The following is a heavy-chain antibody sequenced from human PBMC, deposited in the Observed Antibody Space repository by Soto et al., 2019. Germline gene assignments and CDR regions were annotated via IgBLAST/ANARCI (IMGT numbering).Heavy chain of an antibody. J-gene: IGHJ6*02. CDR1: GGPISSGDYY. Sequence: PSETLSLTCTVSGGPISSGDYYWSWIRQPPGKGLEWIGYIYYSGSTYYNPSLKSRVTISVDTSKNQFSLKLSSVTAADTAVYYCARDQWRTGPEGDYYYGMDVLGQGTTVPVSS. CDR2: IYYSGST. V-gene: IGHV4-30-4*01. D-gene: IGHD6-19*01. CDR3: ARDQWRTGPEGDYYYGMDV.